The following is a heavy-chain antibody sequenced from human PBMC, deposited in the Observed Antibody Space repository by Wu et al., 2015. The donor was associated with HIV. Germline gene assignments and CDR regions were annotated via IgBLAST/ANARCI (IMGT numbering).Heavy chain of an antibody. CDR2: MNPNTGNT. D-gene: IGHD2-2*01. V-gene: IGHV1-8*02. Sequence: QVQLVQSGAEVKKPGASVKVSCKASGYSFTNFDINWVRQATGQGLEWMGWMNPNTGNTGYAQTFQGRVSMTRNTSISTAYMELSSLRSEDTAVYYCARVVPAARGTTWGQGTLVTVSS. J-gene: IGHJ4*02. CDR3: ARVVPAARGTT. CDR1: GYSFTNFD.